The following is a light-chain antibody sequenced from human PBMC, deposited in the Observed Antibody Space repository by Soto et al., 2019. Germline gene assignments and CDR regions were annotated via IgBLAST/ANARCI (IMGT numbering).Light chain of an antibody. CDR2: GTS. V-gene: IGKV3-20*01. CDR1: QSVDSGY. Sequence: QSWAPVPLAPAERATLSGRATQSVDSGYFSWYQHKSGQAPRLLLFGTSYRATGIPDRFSGSGSGTGFSLTISILEPEDFAVYYSQKYGSSPNTFGQGTRLEI. J-gene: IGKJ5*01. CDR3: QKYGSSPNT.